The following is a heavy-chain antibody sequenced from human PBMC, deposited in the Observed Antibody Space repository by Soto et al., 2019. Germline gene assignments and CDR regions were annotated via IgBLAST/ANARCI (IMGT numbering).Heavy chain of an antibody. Sequence: SVHVSCQASRGRFRSCAIIWGRRAPAQGLECMGGIIPIFGTANYAQKFQGRVTITADESTSTAYMELSSLRSEDTAVYYCARQPHRITIFGVALDYWGQGTLVTVSS. CDR2: IIPIFGTA. D-gene: IGHD3-3*01. CDR3: ARQPHRITIFGVALDY. J-gene: IGHJ4*02. CDR1: RGRFRSCA. V-gene: IGHV1-69*13.